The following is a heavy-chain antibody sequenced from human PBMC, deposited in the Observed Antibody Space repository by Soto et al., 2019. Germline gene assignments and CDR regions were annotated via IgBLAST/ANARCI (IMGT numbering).Heavy chain of an antibody. V-gene: IGHV4-34*01. CDR2: INHSGST. J-gene: IGHJ6*02. D-gene: IGHD4-17*01. CDR1: GGSFSGYY. CDR3: AREGTTHYSGMDV. Sequence: QVQLQQWGAGLLKPSETLSLTCAVYGGSFSGYYWSWIRQPPGKGLEWIGEINHSGSTNYNPSLRSQATISVATSKNQFSLKLSAGTAADTAVDYCAREGTTHYSGMDVWGQGTTVTVSS.